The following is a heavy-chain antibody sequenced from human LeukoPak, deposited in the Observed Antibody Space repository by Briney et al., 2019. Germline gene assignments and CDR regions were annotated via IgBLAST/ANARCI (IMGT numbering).Heavy chain of an antibody. D-gene: IGHD3-22*01. Sequence: GGSLRLSCAASGFTFSSYSMSWVRQAPGKGLEWVSAISGSGGSTYYADSVKGRFTISRDNSKNSLYLQMNSLRAEDTAVYYCARDHHRRLYDSQARDTFDIWGQGTMVTVSS. CDR3: ARDHHRRLYDSQARDTFDI. V-gene: IGHV3-23*01. CDR1: GFTFSSYS. J-gene: IGHJ3*02. CDR2: ISGSGGST.